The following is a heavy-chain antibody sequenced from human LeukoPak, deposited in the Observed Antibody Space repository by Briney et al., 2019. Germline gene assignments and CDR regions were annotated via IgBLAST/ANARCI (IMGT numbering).Heavy chain of an antibody. CDR2: INPNSGGT. Sequence: ASVKVSCKASGYTFTGYYMHWVRQAPGQGLEWMGWINPNSGGTNYAQKFQGRVTMTRDTSISTAYMELSRLRSDDTAVYYCALVCSGGSCYGFDYWGQGTLVTVSS. CDR1: GYTFTGYY. CDR3: ALVCSGGSCYGFDY. V-gene: IGHV1-2*02. J-gene: IGHJ4*02. D-gene: IGHD2-15*01.